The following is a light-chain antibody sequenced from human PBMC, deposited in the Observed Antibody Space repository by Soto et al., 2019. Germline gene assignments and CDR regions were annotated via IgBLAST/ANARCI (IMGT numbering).Light chain of an antibody. CDR1: QSFSGW. J-gene: IGKJ2*01. Sequence: DIQMTQSPSTLSASVGDRVTITCRASQSFSGWLAWYQQKPGKAPKLLIYKASSLESGVPSRFSGSGSGTEFTLTISSLQPDDFATYYCQQYNSYPYTFGQGTKLEIK. CDR2: KAS. CDR3: QQYNSYPYT. V-gene: IGKV1-5*03.